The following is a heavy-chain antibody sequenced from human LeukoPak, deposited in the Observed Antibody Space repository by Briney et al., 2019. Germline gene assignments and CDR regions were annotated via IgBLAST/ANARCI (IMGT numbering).Heavy chain of an antibody. CDR2: IKPKTDGETA. J-gene: IGHJ4*02. V-gene: IGHV3-15*07. Sequence: PGGSLRLSCVASGFSFSSYPMNWVRQAPGKGLEWVGRIKPKTDGETAEYAAPVKDRFSISRDDSKSMMYLQMNSLKTEDTAVYYCIPPLPYSAQGGQGTLVTVSS. CDR1: GFSFSSYP. D-gene: IGHD2-21*01. CDR3: IPPLPYSAQ.